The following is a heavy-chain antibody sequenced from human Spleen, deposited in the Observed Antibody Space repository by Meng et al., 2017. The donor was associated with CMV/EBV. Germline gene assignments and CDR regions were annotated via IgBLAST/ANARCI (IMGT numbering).Heavy chain of an antibody. CDR2: IIPILRIG. D-gene: IGHD4-23*01. CDR1: GYTFSNFA. CDR3: ARVWDEDGGNTYFDY. V-gene: IGHV1-69*10. Sequence: SGYTFSNFAINGVRQAPGQGLEWMGGIIPILRIGNYAENFQGRVTITVDKSTSTAYMELGGLRSDDTAIYYCARVWDEDGGNTYFDYWGQGTVVTVSS. J-gene: IGHJ4*02.